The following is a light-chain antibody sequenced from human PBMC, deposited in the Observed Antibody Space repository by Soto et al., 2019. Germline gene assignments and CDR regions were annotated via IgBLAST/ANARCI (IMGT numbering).Light chain of an antibody. J-gene: IGKJ2*01. CDR3: QQRSNWPEYT. V-gene: IGKV3-11*01. CDR2: DAS. Sequence: EIVLTQSPATLSLSPGERATLSCRASQSVSSSLAWYQQKPGQAPRLLIYDASNRATGIPARFSGSGSGTDFPLTLSSLEPEDFAVYSCQQRSNWPEYTFGQGTKLEIK. CDR1: QSVSSS.